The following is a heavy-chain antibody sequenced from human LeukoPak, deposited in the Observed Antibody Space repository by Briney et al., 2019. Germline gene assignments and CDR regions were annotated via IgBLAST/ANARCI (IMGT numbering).Heavy chain of an antibody. CDR1: GFTFSSYG. CDR2: ISYDGSNK. D-gene: IGHD2-15*01. J-gene: IGHJ4*02. V-gene: IGHV3-30*18. CDR3: AKDVAWWYYFDY. Sequence: GRSLRLSCAASGFTFSSYGMHWVRQAPGKGLEWVAVISYDGSNKYYADSVKGRFTISRDNSKNTLYLQVNSLRAEDTAVYYCAKDVAWWYYFDYWGQGTLVTVSS.